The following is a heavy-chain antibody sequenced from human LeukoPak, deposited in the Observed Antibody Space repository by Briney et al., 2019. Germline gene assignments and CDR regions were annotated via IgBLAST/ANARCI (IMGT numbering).Heavy chain of an antibody. CDR1: GGSFSGYY. CDR2: INHSGST. CDR3: ARDDPTLWFGELTWGPVNYYGMDV. J-gene: IGHJ6*02. D-gene: IGHD3-10*01. V-gene: IGHV4-34*01. Sequence: SETLSLTCAVYGGSFSGYYWSWIRQPPGKGLEWIGEINHSGSTNYNPSLKSRVTISVDTSKNQFSLKLSSVTAADTAVYYCARDDPTLWFGELTWGPVNYYGMDVWGQGTTVTVSS.